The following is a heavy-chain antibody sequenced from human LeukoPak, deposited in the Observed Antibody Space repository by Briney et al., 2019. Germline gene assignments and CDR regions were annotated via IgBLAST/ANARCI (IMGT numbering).Heavy chain of an antibody. CDR2: IYYSGST. Sequence: PSETLSLTCTVSGGSISSYYWSWIRQPPGKGLEWIGYIYYSGSTNYNPSLKSRVTISVDTSKNQFSLKLSSVTAADTAVYYCARRDLYYDSSGGLIDAFDIWGQGTMVTVSS. D-gene: IGHD3-22*01. V-gene: IGHV4-59*08. CDR1: GGSISSYY. J-gene: IGHJ3*02. CDR3: ARRDLYYDSSGGLIDAFDI.